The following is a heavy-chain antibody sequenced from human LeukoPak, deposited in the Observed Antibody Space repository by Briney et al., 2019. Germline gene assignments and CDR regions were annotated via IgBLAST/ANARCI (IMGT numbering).Heavy chain of an antibody. CDR3: ARGGSYSGLNY. Sequence: PGGSLRLSCAASGFTFSNAWMSWVRQAPGKGLEWVANIKQDGSEKYYVDSVKGRFAISRDNAKNSLYLQMNSLRAEDTAVYYCARGGSYSGLNYWGQGTLVTVSS. V-gene: IGHV3-7*01. D-gene: IGHD1-26*01. J-gene: IGHJ4*02. CDR1: GFTFSNAW. CDR2: IKQDGSEK.